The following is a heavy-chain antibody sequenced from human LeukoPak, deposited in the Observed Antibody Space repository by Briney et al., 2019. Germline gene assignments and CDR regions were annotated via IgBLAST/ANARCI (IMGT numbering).Heavy chain of an antibody. V-gene: IGHV3-23*01. Sequence: GGSLRLSCVASGFPFSETAMTWVRQAPGMGLEWLSVITRAGSPYYADSVKGRFTISRDNARNTVYLQLNSLRNEDTALYYCAKEHLKYANDNRGSFDYWGQGTLVTVSS. CDR3: AKEHLKYANDNRGSFDY. CDR1: GFPFSETA. J-gene: IGHJ4*02. CDR2: ITRAGSP. D-gene: IGHD3-22*01.